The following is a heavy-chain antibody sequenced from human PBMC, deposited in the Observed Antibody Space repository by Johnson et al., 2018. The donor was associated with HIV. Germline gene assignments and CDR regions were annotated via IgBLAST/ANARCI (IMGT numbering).Heavy chain of an antibody. CDR3: ARDRPSGSYYVEAFDI. CDR2: ISYDGSNK. D-gene: IGHD1-26*01. CDR1: GFTFSSYA. J-gene: IGHJ3*02. Sequence: QVQLVESGGGLVQPGRSLRLSCAASGFTFSSYAMHWVRQAPGKGLEWVAVISYDGSNKYYADSVKGRFTISRDNSKNTLYLQMNSLRAEDTAVYYCARDRPSGSYYVEAFDIWGQGTMVTVSS. V-gene: IGHV3-30*04.